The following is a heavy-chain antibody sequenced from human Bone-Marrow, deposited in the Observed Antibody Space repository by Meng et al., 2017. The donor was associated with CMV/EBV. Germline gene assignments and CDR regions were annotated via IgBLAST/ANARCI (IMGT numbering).Heavy chain of an antibody. D-gene: IGHD3-10*01. J-gene: IGHJ6*02. Sequence: KVSCKGSGYSFTSYWIGWVRQMPGKGLEWMGIIYPGDSDTRYSPSFQGQVTISADKSTSTAYLQWSSLKASDTAMYYCARQRRLWFGELSGHRQYYGMDVWGQGTTVTVSS. V-gene: IGHV5-51*01. CDR2: IYPGDSDT. CDR1: GYSFTSYW. CDR3: ARQRRLWFGELSGHRQYYGMDV.